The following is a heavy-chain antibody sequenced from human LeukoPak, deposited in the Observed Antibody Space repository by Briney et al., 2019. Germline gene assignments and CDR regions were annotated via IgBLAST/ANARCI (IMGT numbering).Heavy chain of an antibody. CDR1: GFTFDDYA. Sequence: GGSLRLSCEASGFTFDDYAMHWVQQAPGKGLEWVSTINWNSGGIGYADSVKGRFTISRDNAKNSLYLHLNSLRPEDTALYYCAKGRHYEKHDAFDIWGQGTMVTVSS. CDR3: AKGRHYEKHDAFDI. V-gene: IGHV3-9*01. CDR2: INWNSGGI. J-gene: IGHJ3*02. D-gene: IGHD3-22*01.